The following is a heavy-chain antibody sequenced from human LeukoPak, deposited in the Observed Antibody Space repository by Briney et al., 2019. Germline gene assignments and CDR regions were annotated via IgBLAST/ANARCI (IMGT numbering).Heavy chain of an antibody. CDR3: ATPRSGSYSPPFDY. CDR2: FDPEDGET. D-gene: IGHD1-26*01. CDR1: GYTFTSYG. V-gene: IGHV1-24*01. Sequence: GASVKVSCKASGYTFTSYGISWVRQAPGKGLEWMGGFDPEDGETIYAQKFQGRVTMTEDTSTDTAYMELSSLRSEDTAVYYCATPRSGSYSPPFDYWGQGTLVTVSS. J-gene: IGHJ4*02.